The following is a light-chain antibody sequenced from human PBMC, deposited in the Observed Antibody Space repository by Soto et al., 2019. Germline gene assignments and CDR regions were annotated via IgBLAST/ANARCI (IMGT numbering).Light chain of an antibody. CDR2: DAS. CDR3: QQFDNWPWT. CDR1: QSVSSY. J-gene: IGKJ1*01. Sequence: EIVLTKSPATLSLSRGEIATLSCRASQSVSSYLAWYQQKPGQAPRLLIYDASNRATGIPARFSGSGSGTDFTLTISSLQSEDFAVYYCQQFDNWPWTFGQGTKVDIK. V-gene: IGKV3-11*01.